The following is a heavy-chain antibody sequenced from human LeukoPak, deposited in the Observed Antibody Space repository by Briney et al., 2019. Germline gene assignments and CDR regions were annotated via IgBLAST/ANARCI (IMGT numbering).Heavy chain of an antibody. CDR2: IYFSGST. Sequence: PSETLSLTCTVSGGSINNGGYYWSWIRQHPGKGLEWIGYIYFSGSTNYNPSLKSRVTISVDTSKNQFSLKLSSVTAADTAVYYCARAGPHSGYDWAPKYYFDYWGQGTLVTVSS. J-gene: IGHJ4*02. CDR1: GGSINNGGYY. V-gene: IGHV4-61*08. D-gene: IGHD5-12*01. CDR3: ARAGPHSGYDWAPKYYFDY.